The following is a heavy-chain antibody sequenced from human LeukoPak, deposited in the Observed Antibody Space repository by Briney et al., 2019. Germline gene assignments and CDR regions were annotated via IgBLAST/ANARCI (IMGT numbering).Heavy chain of an antibody. D-gene: IGHD6-19*01. CDR2: IYYSGST. V-gene: IGHV4-39*01. J-gene: IGHJ4*02. CDR1: GGSISSSSYY. Sequence: SETLSLTCTVSGGSISSSSYYWGWIRQPPGKGLERIGSIYYSGSTYYNPSLKSRVTISVDTSKNQFSLKLSSVTAADTAVYYCARQKGYSSGWYFDYWGQGTLVTVS. CDR3: ARQKGYSSGWYFDY.